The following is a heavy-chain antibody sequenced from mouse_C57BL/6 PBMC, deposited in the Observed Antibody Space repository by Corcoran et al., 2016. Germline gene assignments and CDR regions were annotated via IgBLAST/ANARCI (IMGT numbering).Heavy chain of an antibody. CDR2: LHHEDGET. D-gene: IGHD2-3*01. CDR1: GFNIRDYY. V-gene: IGHV14-2*01. J-gene: IGHJ2*01. Sequence: EVQLQPSGAELVQPGASVKLSSTASGFNIRDYYMHCVKQRTKQVLELIGRLHHEDGETKYAPKFQGKATITADTSSNTAYLQLSSLTSEDTAVYYWARFDGYYGYFFDYWGQGTTPAVSS. CDR3: ARFDGYYGYFFDY.